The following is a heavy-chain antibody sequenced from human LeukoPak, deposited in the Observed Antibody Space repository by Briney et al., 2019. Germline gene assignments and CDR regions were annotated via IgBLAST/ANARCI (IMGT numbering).Heavy chain of an antibody. CDR2: INWNGGST. D-gene: IGHD2-2*01. Sequence: GGTLRLSCAASGFTFSSYGMSWVRQAPGKGLEWVSGINWNGGSTGYADSVKGRFTISRDNAKNSLYLQMNSLRAEDTALYYCARVGYCSSTSCTKSSAFDPWGQGTLVTVSS. CDR3: ARVGYCSSTSCTKSSAFDP. V-gene: IGHV3-20*04. J-gene: IGHJ5*02. CDR1: GFTFSSYG.